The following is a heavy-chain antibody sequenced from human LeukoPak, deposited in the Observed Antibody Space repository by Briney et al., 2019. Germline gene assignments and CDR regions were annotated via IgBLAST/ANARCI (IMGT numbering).Heavy chain of an antibody. D-gene: IGHD4-17*01. CDR2: IMPIVGTA. CDR3: VRATVTIPYYFDY. V-gene: IGHV1-69*11. Sequence: ASVKVSCKASGGTFSSYAISWVRQAPGEGLEWMGRIMPIVGTANYAQNFQGTVTITPDESTSTPYMELSSLRSADTAVYDCVRATVTIPYYFDYWGQGTLVTVSS. J-gene: IGHJ4*02. CDR1: GGTFSSYA.